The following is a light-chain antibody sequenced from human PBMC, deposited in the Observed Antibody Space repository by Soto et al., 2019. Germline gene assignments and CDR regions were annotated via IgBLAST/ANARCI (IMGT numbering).Light chain of an antibody. V-gene: IGKV1-39*01. CDR1: QSISSY. Sequence: DIQMTQSPSSLSASVGDRVTITCRASQSISSYLNWYQQKPRKAPKLLIYAASSLQSGVPSRFSGSGSGTDFTLTISSLQPEVFATYYCQQSYSTPRTFGQVTKVEIK. CDR3: QQSYSTPRT. J-gene: IGKJ1*01. CDR2: AAS.